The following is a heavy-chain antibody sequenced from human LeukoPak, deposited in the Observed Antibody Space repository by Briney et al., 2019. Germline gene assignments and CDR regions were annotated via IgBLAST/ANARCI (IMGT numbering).Heavy chain of an antibody. D-gene: IGHD3-22*01. CDR2: FDPEDGET. CDR1: GYTLTELS. Sequence: ASVKVSCKVSGYTLTELSMHWVRQAPGKGLEWMGGFDPEDGETIYAQKFQGRVTMTEDTSTDTAYMELSSLRSEDTAVYYCAKDTLMVIVVGLNWFDPWGQGTLVTVSS. CDR3: AKDTLMVIVVGLNWFDP. J-gene: IGHJ5*02. V-gene: IGHV1-24*01.